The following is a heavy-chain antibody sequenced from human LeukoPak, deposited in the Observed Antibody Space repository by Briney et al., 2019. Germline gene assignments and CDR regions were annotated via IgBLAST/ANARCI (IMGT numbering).Heavy chain of an antibody. CDR3: ASIPYYYGSGSYYYYYYYMDV. CDR1: GGTFSSYA. V-gene: IGHV1-69*05. Sequence: ASVKVSCKASGGTFSSYAISWVRQAPGQGLEWMGRIIPIFGTANYAQKFQGRVTITTDESTSTAYMELSGLRSEDTAVYYCASIPYYYGSGSYYYYYYYMDVWGKGTTVTVSS. D-gene: IGHD3-10*01. J-gene: IGHJ6*03. CDR2: IIPIFGTA.